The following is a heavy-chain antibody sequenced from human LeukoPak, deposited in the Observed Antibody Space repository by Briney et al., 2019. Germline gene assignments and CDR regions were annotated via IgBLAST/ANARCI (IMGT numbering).Heavy chain of an antibody. D-gene: IGHD3-9*01. CDR3: VRHPGSYNVLTGYSYYFDY. Sequence: PGGSLRLSCVGSGFTFGSYWMSWVRQAPGKGLEWVANIKHDGSDHYYADSVAGRFTIPRDNAKNSLYLEMSSLRAEDAAVYFCVRHPGSYNVLTGYSYYFDYWGQGTLVTVSS. V-gene: IGHV3-7*01. CDR2: IKHDGSDH. CDR1: GFTFGSYW. J-gene: IGHJ4*02.